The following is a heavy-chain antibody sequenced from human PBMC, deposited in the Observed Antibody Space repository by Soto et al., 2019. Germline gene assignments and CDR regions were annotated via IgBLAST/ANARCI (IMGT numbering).Heavy chain of an antibody. V-gene: IGHV5-51*01. CDR3: ARPNQPYFGFFCYYFLGYWYFDL. CDR2: IFPGDSDT. Sequence: PGESLKISCKGSGYSFTNYCIGWVRQKPGKGLEWMGTIFPGDSDTRYTPSFQGQVTISADTSTSTAYLQWSSLKASDTAMYYCARPNQPYFGFFCYYFLGYWYFDLRGRGTLVT. CDR1: GYSFTNYC. D-gene: IGHD2-21*01. J-gene: IGHJ2*01.